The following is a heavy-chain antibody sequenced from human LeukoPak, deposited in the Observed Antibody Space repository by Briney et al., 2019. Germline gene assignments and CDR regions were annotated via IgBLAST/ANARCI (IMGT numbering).Heavy chain of an antibody. J-gene: IGHJ4*02. Sequence: GRSLRLSCAASGFTFSGYPMHWVRQAPGKGLDWVAIISDDGGRKFYADSMKGRFTISRDNSKNTLYLQMNSLRAEDTAVYYCARGIYSNGNMNDYWGQGTLVTVSS. CDR1: GFTFSGYP. CDR2: ISDDGGRK. V-gene: IGHV3-30*04. CDR3: ARGIYSNGNMNDY. D-gene: IGHD4-11*01.